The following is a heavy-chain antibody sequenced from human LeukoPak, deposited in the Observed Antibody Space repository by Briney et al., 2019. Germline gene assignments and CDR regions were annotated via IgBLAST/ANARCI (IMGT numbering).Heavy chain of an antibody. CDR2: IKQDGSEK. Sequence: GGSLRLSCAASGFTFSSYWMSRVRQAPGKGLEWVANIKQDGSEKYYVDSVKGRFTISRDNAKNSLYLQMNSLRAEDTAVYYCARSRRAAAGIGGYWGQGTLVTVSS. J-gene: IGHJ4*02. V-gene: IGHV3-7*01. CDR3: ARSRRAAAGIGGY. CDR1: GFTFSSYW. D-gene: IGHD6-13*01.